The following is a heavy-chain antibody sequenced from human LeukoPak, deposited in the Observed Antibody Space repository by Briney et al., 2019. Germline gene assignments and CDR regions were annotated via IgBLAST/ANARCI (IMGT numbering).Heavy chain of an antibody. CDR2: IRYDGSNK. CDR1: GFTFSSYG. Sequence: PGGSLGLSCAASGFTFSSYGMHWVRQAPGKGLEWVAFIRYDGSNKYYADSVKGRFTISRDNSKNTLYLQMNSLRADDTAVYYCAKGDSGSYLDYFDYWGQGTLVTVSS. CDR3: AKGDSGSYLDYFDY. J-gene: IGHJ4*02. V-gene: IGHV3-30*02. D-gene: IGHD1-26*01.